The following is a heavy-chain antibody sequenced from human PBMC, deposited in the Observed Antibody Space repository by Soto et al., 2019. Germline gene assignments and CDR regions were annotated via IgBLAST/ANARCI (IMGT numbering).Heavy chain of an antibody. CDR3: AKDPWGYYGSDSDAFDI. J-gene: IGHJ3*02. Sequence: GGSLRLSCAASGFTFSSYAMSWVRQAPGKGLEWVSAISGSGGSTYYADSVKGRFTISRDNSKNTLYLQMNSLRAEDTAVYYCAKDPWGYYGSDSDAFDIWGQGTMVTVSS. CDR1: GFTFSSYA. D-gene: IGHD3-10*01. CDR2: ISGSGGST. V-gene: IGHV3-23*01.